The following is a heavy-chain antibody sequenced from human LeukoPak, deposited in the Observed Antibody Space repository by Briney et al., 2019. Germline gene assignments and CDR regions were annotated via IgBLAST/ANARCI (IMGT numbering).Heavy chain of an antibody. CDR1: GYTFTSYY. CDR2: INPTGGST. Sequence: ASVTVSFTASGYTFTSYYMHWVRQAPGQGLEWMGLINPTGGSTGYAQKFQGRVTITRNTSISTAYMELSSLRPEDTALYYCVKDRRNPYRPEGPFDPWGQGTLVTVSS. D-gene: IGHD1-14*01. CDR3: VKDRRNPYRPEGPFDP. V-gene: IGHV1-46*01. J-gene: IGHJ5*02.